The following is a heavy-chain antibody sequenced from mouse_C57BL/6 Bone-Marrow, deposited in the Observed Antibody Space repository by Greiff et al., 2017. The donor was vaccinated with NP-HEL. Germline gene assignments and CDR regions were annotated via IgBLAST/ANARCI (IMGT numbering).Heavy chain of an antibody. Sequence: EVQVVESGGGLVKPGGSLKLSCAASGFTFSSYAMSWVRQTPEKRLEWVATISDGGSYTYYPDNVKGRFTISRDNAKNNLYLQMSHLKSEDTAMYYCARAELGDYWGQGTTLTVSS. J-gene: IGHJ2*01. CDR3: ARAELGDY. CDR2: ISDGGSYT. V-gene: IGHV5-4*01. CDR1: GFTFSSYA. D-gene: IGHD3-3*01.